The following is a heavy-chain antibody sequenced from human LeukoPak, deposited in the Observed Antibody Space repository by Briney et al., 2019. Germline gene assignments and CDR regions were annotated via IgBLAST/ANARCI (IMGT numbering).Heavy chain of an antibody. CDR1: GFTFRGYG. D-gene: IGHD6-6*01. J-gene: IGHJ4*02. CDR3: ARGGAARPDY. V-gene: IGHV3-48*01. CDR2: ISSSSGTM. Sequence: GGSLRLSCAASGFTFRGYGMNWVRQAPGKGLEWVSYISSSSGTMNYADSVKGRFTISRDNAKNSLYLQMNSPRAEDTAVYYCARGGAARPDYWGQGTLVTVSA.